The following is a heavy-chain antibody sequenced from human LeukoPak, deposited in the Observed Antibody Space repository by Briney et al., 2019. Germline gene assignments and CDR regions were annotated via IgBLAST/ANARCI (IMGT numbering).Heavy chain of an antibody. V-gene: IGHV3-9*01. Sequence: GGSLRLSCAASGFTFDDYAMQWARHDAGKGVEGGTGIRWNSGNIIYADCVKGRLTISRDNPKNPLYLQMNSLRAEDTALYYFAKRGSGDIVVVVAAPPFDYWGQGTLVTVSS. CDR3: AKRGSGDIVVVVAAPPFDY. J-gene: IGHJ4*02. D-gene: IGHD2-15*01. CDR1: GFTFDDYA. CDR2: IRWNSGNI.